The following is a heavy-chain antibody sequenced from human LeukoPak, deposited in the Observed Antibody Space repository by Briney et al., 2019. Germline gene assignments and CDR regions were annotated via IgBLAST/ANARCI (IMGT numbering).Heavy chain of an antibody. CDR1: GYTFTSYG. J-gene: IGHJ4*02. CDR2: IIAYNGNT. CDR3: ARGDMGANKNFFDY. D-gene: IGHD1-26*01. Sequence: GASVKVSCKASGYTFTSYGISWVRQAPGQGLEWMGWIIAYNGNTNYAQKLQGRVTMTTDTSTSTPYMELRSLRSDDTAVYYCARGDMGANKNFFDYWGQGTLVTVSS. V-gene: IGHV1-18*04.